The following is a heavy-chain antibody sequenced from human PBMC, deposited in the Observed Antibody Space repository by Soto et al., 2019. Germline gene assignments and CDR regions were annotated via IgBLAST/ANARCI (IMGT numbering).Heavy chain of an antibody. CDR3: ARFFSYGSNWFDP. Sequence: SETLSLTCTVSGGSISSYYWSWIRQPPGKGLEWIGYIYYSGSANYNPSLKSRVTISVDTSKNQFSLKLSSVTAADTAVYYCARFFSYGSNWFDPWGQGTLVTVSS. J-gene: IGHJ5*02. CDR1: GGSISSYY. D-gene: IGHD3-10*01. CDR2: IYYSGSA. V-gene: IGHV4-59*01.